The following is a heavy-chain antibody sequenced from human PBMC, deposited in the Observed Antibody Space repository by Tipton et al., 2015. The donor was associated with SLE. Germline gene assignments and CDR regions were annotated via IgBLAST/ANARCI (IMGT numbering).Heavy chain of an antibody. D-gene: IGHD3-16*01. Sequence: QVQLVQSGPEVKKPGSSVKVSCKASGGTFSSYTISWVRQAPGQGLEWMGRIIPILGIANYAQKFQGRVTITADKSTSTAYMDLRSLRSDDTAVYYCASARGGGQNWGQGTLVTVSS. CDR2: IIPILGIA. CDR3: ASARGGGQN. CDR1: GGTFSSYT. V-gene: IGHV1-69*09. J-gene: IGHJ4*02.